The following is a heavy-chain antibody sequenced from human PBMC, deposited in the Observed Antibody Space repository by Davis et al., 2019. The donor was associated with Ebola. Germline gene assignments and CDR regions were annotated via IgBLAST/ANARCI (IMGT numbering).Heavy chain of an antibody. Sequence: ASAQVSCKASGYTFPSYAMHWARQAPGQRLEWMGWINAGNGNTKYSQKFQGRVTITRDTSASTAYMELSSLRSEDTAVYYCASAGGNSSGWYGQDAFDIWGQGTMVTVSS. D-gene: IGHD6-19*01. J-gene: IGHJ3*02. V-gene: IGHV1-3*01. CDR1: GYTFPSYA. CDR2: INAGNGNT. CDR3: ASAGGNSSGWYGQDAFDI.